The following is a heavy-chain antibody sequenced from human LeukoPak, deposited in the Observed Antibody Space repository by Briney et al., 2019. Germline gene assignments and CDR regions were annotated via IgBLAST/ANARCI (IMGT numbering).Heavy chain of an antibody. D-gene: IGHD3-16*01. J-gene: IGHJ4*02. CDR3: ARDRGRAGRNGWCDY. V-gene: IGHV4-61*02. CDR2: IYTSGST. CDR1: GGSISSGSYY. Sequence: PSQTLSLTCTVSGGSISSGSYYWSWIRQPAGKGLEWIGRIYTSGSTNYNPSLKSRVTISVDTSKNQFSLKLSSVTAADTAVYYCARDRGRAGRNGWCDYWGQGTLVTVSA.